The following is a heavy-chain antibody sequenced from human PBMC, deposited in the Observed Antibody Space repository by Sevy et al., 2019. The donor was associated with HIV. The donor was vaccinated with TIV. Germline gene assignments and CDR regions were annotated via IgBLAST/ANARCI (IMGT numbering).Heavy chain of an antibody. J-gene: IGHJ4*02. V-gene: IGHV1-18*04. D-gene: IGHD3-22*01. Sequence: ASVKVSCKASGYTFTSYGISWVRQAPGQGLEWMGWISAYNGNINYAQNLQGRVTMTTETSTGTAYMELRSLGSDDTAVYYCARTYYYESSGYYHYFEYWGQGTLVTVSS. CDR1: GYTFTSYG. CDR3: ARTYYYESSGYYHYFEY. CDR2: ISAYNGNI.